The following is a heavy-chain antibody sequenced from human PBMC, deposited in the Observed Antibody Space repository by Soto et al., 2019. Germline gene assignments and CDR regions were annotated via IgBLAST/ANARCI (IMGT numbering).Heavy chain of an antibody. CDR1: GYSFTSYW. Sequence: GESLKISCKGSGYSFTSYWIGWVRQMPGKGLEWMGIIYPGDSDTRYSPSFQGQVTISADKSISTAYLQWSSLKASDTAMYYCARHHGSGSYWVDGMDVWGQGTTVTVSS. D-gene: IGHD3-10*01. CDR3: ARHHGSGSYWVDGMDV. CDR2: IYPGDSDT. J-gene: IGHJ6*02. V-gene: IGHV5-51*01.